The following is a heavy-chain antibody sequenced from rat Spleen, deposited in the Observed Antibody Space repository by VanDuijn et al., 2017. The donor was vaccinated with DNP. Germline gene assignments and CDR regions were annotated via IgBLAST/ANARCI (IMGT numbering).Heavy chain of an antibody. V-gene: IGHV5S13*01. CDR1: GFTFSYYG. Sequence: EVQLVESGGGLVQPGRSLKLSCAASGFTFSYYGMAWVRQVPGKGLEWVASITSSGGSTYYPDSVKGRFTISRDNAKSSLYLQMNSLKSEDTATYYCARHGEEFGVGAMDAWGQGTSVTVSS. CDR3: ARHGEEFGVGAMDA. D-gene: IGHD4-3*01. J-gene: IGHJ4*01. CDR2: ITSSGGST.